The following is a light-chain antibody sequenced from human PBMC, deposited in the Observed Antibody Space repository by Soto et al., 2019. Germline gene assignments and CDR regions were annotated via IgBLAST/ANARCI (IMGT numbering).Light chain of an antibody. Sequence: IQMTQSPSYLSASVGDRVTLTCRASQGIRNHLNWYLQKPGKAPKLLIYAASSLQSGVPSRFSVSGSGTDFTLTISSFQPADSATYYCQQSYNTPNFAQGTRLEIK. CDR3: QQSYNTPN. J-gene: IGKJ5*01. V-gene: IGKV1-39*01. CDR2: AAS. CDR1: QGIRNH.